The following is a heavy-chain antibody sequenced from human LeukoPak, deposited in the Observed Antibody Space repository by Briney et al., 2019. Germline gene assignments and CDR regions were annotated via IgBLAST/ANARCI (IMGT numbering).Heavy chain of an antibody. V-gene: IGHV6-1*01. J-gene: IGHJ5*02. CDR1: GDSVSSNSGG. CDR3: ARDLGPGRAYWFDP. D-gene: IGHD3-10*01. CDR2: TYYRSRWYS. Sequence: SQTLSLTCAISGDSVSSNSGGWNWIRQSPSRGLEWLGRTYYRSRWYSDYAISVESRLTINPDTSKNQFSLQLSSVTPEDTAIYYCARDLGPGRAYWFDPWGQGTHVTVSS.